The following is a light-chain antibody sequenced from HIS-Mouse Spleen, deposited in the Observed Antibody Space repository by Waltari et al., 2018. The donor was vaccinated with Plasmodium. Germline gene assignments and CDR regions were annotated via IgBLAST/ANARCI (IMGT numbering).Light chain of an antibody. CDR3: QQINSYPYT. V-gene: IGKV1-9*01. J-gene: IGKJ2*01. CDR1: QGISSY. CDR2: AAS. Sequence: DIHLTQSPSFLSASVGDRVTITCRASQGISSYLAWYQQKPGKAPKLLIYAASTLQSGVPSRFSGSGSGTEFTLTISSLQPEDFATYYCQQINSYPYTFGQGTKLEIK.